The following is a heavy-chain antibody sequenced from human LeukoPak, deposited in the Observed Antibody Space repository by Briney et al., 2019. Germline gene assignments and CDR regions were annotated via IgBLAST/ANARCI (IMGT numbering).Heavy chain of an antibody. CDR2: INPNSGGT. V-gene: IGHV1-2*02. CDR1: GYTFTGNY. Sequence: ASVKVSCKASGYTFTGNYMHWVRQAPGQGLEWMGWINPNSGGTNYAQKFQGRVTMTRDTSISTAYMELSRLRSDDTAVYYCASGIYFDWLLGFDYWGQGTLVTVSS. D-gene: IGHD3-9*01. CDR3: ASGIYFDWLLGFDY. J-gene: IGHJ4*02.